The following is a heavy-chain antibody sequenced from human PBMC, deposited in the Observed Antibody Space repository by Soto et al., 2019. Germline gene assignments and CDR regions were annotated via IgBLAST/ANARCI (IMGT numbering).Heavy chain of an antibody. CDR3: ARVNIGYGYSGSHIDY. D-gene: IGHD6-13*01. Sequence: PSETLSLTCAVSGYSISSGYYWGWIRQPPGKGLEWIGSIYHSGSTYYNPSLKSRVTISVDTSKNQFSLKLSSVTAADTAVYYCARVNIGYGYSGSHIDYWGQGTLVTV. CDR2: IYHSGST. V-gene: IGHV4-38-2*01. J-gene: IGHJ4*02. CDR1: GYSISSGYY.